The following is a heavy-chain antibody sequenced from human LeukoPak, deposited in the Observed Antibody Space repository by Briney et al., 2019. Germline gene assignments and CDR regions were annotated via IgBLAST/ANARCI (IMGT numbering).Heavy chain of an antibody. Sequence: SETLSLTCTVSGSSTRSTTYYWGWIRQPPGKGLEWIGNMYSSGTTYYNPSLKGRVTISIGTSKNQFSLNMTSVTAADTAVYYCARWFGDRRSWFDPWGQGTLVTVSS. CDR2: MYSSGTT. V-gene: IGHV4-39*01. D-gene: IGHD3-10*01. J-gene: IGHJ5*02. CDR3: ARWFGDRRSWFDP. CDR1: GSSTRSTTYY.